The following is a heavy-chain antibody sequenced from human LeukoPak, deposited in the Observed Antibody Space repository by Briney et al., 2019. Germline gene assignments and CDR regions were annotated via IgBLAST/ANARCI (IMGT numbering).Heavy chain of an antibody. V-gene: IGHV1-18*01. CDR3: ARDCPITRGQGGYYYYGMDV. CDR1: GYTFTSYG. D-gene: IGHD3-10*01. Sequence: ASVKVSCKASGYTFTSYGISWVRQAPGQGLEWMGWISAYNGNTNYAQKLQGRVTMTTDTSTSTAYMELRSLRSDDTAVYYCARDCPITRGQGGYYYYGMDVGGQGTRVTVSS. J-gene: IGHJ6*02. CDR2: ISAYNGNT.